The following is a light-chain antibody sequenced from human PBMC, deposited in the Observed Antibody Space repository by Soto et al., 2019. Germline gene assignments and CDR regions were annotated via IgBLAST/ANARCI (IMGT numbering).Light chain of an antibody. CDR2: GAS. V-gene: IGKV3-20*01. J-gene: IGKJ2*01. Sequence: EIVLTQSPGTLSLSPGERATLSCRASQSVSSSYLAWYQQKPGQAPRLLIYGASSRATGIPDRFSGSGSGTDFTLTISRLEPEEFAVDYCQQYGSSPPVTFGQRNKLEIK. CDR3: QQYGSSPPVT. CDR1: QSVSSSY.